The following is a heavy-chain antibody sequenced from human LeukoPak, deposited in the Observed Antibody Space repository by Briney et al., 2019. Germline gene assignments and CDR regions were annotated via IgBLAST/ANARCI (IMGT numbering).Heavy chain of an antibody. CDR1: GFTFSSYA. J-gene: IGHJ3*02. CDR3: AKGSGGSGSNDAYDI. CDR2: ISGSGYFT. Sequence: GGSLRLSCAASGFTFSSYAMSWVRQAPGKGLEWVSGISGSGYFTYYAGSVKGRFTISRDNSKNTLYLQMNSLRVEDTAAYYCAKGSGGSGSNDAYDIWGQGTMVTVSS. V-gene: IGHV3-23*01. D-gene: IGHD3-10*01.